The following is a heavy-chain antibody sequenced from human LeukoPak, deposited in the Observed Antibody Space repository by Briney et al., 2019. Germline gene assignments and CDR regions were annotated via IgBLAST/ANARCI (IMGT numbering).Heavy chain of an antibody. D-gene: IGHD4-17*01. J-gene: IGHJ4*02. CDR3: AKSQRYGDYYFDY. CDR2: IYSGGST. Sequence: GGSLRLSCAASGFTVSSNYMSWVRQAPGKGLEWVSVIYSGGSTYYADSVKGRFTISRDNSKNTLYLQMNSLRAEDTAVYYCAKSQRYGDYYFDYWGQGTLVTVSS. CDR1: GFTVSSNY. V-gene: IGHV3-66*01.